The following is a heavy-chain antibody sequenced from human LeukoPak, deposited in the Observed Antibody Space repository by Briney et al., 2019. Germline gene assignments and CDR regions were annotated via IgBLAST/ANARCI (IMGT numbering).Heavy chain of an antibody. CDR2: IYYSGST. V-gene: IGHV4-59*01. J-gene: IGHJ3*02. CDR3: ARGGALDAFDI. CDR1: GGSISSYY. D-gene: IGHD1-26*01. Sequence: PSETLSLTCTVSGGSISSYYWSWIRQPPGKGLEWIGYIYYSGSTNYNPSLKSRVTISVDTSKNQFSLKLSSVTAADTAVYYCARGGALDAFDIWGQGTMVTVSS.